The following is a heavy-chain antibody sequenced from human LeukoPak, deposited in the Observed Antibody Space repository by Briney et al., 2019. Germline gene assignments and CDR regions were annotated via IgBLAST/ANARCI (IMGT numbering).Heavy chain of an antibody. Sequence: PSQTLSLTCTVSGGSISSGGYYWSWIRQHPGQGLEWVGYIYYSGSTYYNPSLKSRVTISVDTSKNQFSLKLSSVTAADTAVYYCARERGRAFDIWGQGTMVTVSS. V-gene: IGHV4-31*03. CDR1: GGSISSGGYY. J-gene: IGHJ3*02. CDR2: IYYSGST. D-gene: IGHD1-26*01. CDR3: ARERGRAFDI.